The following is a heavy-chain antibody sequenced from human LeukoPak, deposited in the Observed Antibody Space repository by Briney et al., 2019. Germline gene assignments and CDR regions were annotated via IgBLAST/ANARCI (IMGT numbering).Heavy chain of an antibody. J-gene: IGHJ5*02. CDR1: GGSISSSSCY. CDR2: IYYSGST. CDR3: AGGISGRGFDP. V-gene: IGHV4-39*01. Sequence: SETLSLTCTVSGGSISSSSCYWGWIRQPPGKGLEWIGSIYYSGSTYYNPSLKSRVTISVDTSKNQFSLKLSSVTAADTAVYYCAGGISGRGFDPWGQGTLVTVSS. D-gene: IGHD3-10*01.